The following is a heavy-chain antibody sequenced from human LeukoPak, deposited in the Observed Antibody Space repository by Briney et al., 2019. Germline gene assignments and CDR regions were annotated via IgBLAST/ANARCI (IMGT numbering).Heavy chain of an antibody. D-gene: IGHD3-16*01. CDR2: ISGDGGST. CDR1: AFTFDDYA. V-gene: IGHV3-43*02. CDR3: ANYVWGN. J-gene: IGHJ4*02. Sequence: VGSLRLSCAASAFTFDDYAMHWVRQAPGKGLEWVSLISGDGGSTYYADSVKGRFTISRDNSKNYLYLQMNSLRTEDTAFYYCANYVWGNCGQGTLVTVSS.